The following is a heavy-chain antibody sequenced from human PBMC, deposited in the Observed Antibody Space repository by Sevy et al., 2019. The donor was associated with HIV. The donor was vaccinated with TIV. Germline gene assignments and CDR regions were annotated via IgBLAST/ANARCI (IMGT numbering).Heavy chain of an antibody. CDR3: ARSAYSGYDLGSKAGEFDY. V-gene: IGHV4-31*03. J-gene: IGHJ4*02. CDR1: GAFISSATYY. Sequence: SETLSLTCSVSGAFISSATYYWTWIRQHPGKGLEWIGDISYSGSTYLNPSLKSRVTISLDTSMNQFSLKVSSVTAADTAIYYCARSAYSGYDLGSKAGEFDYCGQRTLVTVSS. CDR2: ISYSGST. D-gene: IGHD5-12*01.